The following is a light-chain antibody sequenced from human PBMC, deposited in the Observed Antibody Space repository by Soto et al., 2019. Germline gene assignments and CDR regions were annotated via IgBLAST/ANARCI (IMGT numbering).Light chain of an antibody. V-gene: IGKV3-15*01. CDR1: QSVSSN. CDR3: QQYNNWPRT. CDR2: GAS. J-gene: IGKJ3*01. Sequence: LVMTQYTVTLSVSPWERANIFCRASQSVSSNLAWYQQKPGQAPRLLIYGASTRATGIPARFSGSGSGTEFTLTISSLQSEDFAVYFCQQYNNWPRTSGPGTKVDIK.